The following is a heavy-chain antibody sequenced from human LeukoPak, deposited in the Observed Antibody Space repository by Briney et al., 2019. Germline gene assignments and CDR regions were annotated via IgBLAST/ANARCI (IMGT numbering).Heavy chain of an antibody. CDR1: GFTFSTYG. CDR2: IRYDGNNK. V-gene: IGHV3-30*02. CDR3: AKDAEPLGYCSGGNCFPNWFDH. Sequence: GGSLRLSCAASGFTFSTYGMHWVRQAPGKGLEWVTFIRYDGNNKYYADSVKGRFTISRDNSKNTLYLQMNSLRAEDTAIYYCAKDAEPLGYCSGGNCFPNWFDHWGQGTLVTVSS. J-gene: IGHJ5*02. D-gene: IGHD2-15*01.